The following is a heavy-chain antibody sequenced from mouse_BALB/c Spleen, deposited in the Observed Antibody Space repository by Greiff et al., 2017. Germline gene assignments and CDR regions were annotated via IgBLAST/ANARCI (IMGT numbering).Heavy chain of an antibody. V-gene: IGHV2-6-2*01. CDR1: GFSLTSYG. CDR3: ARSYGNYVGWFAY. J-gene: IGHJ3*01. CDR2: IWSDGST. Sequence: VQLQQSGPDLVAPSQSLSITCTVSGFSLTSYGVHWVRQPPGKGLEWLVVIWSDGSTTYNSALKSRLSISKDNSKSQVFLKMNSLQTDDTAMYYCARSYGNYVGWFAYWGQGTLVTVSA. D-gene: IGHD2-1*01.